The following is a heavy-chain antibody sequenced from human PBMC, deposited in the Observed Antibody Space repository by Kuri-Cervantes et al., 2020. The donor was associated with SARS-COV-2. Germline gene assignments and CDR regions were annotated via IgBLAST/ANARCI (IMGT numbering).Heavy chain of an antibody. J-gene: IGHJ4*02. CDR3: ATTYSSGWYGGY. CDR2: ISYDGSNK. CDR1: GFTFSSYA. Sequence: GESLKISCAASGFTFSSYAMHWVRQAPGKGLEWVGVISYDGSNKYYADSVKGRFTISIDNSKNTLYLQMNSLRAEDTAVYYCATTYSSGWYGGYWGQGTLVTVSS. V-gene: IGHV3-30*04. D-gene: IGHD6-19*01.